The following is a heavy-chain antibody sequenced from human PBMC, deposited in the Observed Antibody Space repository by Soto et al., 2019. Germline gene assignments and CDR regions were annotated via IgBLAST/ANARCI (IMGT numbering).Heavy chain of an antibody. Sequence: GGSLRLSCAASGFTFSSYGMHWVRQAPGKGLEWVAVIWYDGSNKYYADSVKGRFTISRDNSKNTLYLQMNSLRAEDTAVYYCARDGGYTGGAFDIWGQGTMVTVSS. CDR3: ARDGGYTGGAFDI. D-gene: IGHD3-16*02. J-gene: IGHJ3*02. CDR1: GFTFSSYG. V-gene: IGHV3-33*01. CDR2: IWYDGSNK.